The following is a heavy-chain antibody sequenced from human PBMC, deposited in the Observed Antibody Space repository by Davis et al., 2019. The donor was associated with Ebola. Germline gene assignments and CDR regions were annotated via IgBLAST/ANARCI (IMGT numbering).Heavy chain of an antibody. Sequence: AASVKVSCKASGYTFTSYDINWVRQATGQGLEWMGWMNPNSGNTGYAQKFQGRVTMTRNTPISTAYMELSSLRSEDTAVYYCARGPIAAAGFTYYYYGMDVWGQGTTVTVSS. J-gene: IGHJ6*02. CDR3: ARGPIAAAGFTYYYYGMDV. V-gene: IGHV1-8*01. CDR1: GYTFTSYD. D-gene: IGHD6-13*01. CDR2: MNPNSGNT.